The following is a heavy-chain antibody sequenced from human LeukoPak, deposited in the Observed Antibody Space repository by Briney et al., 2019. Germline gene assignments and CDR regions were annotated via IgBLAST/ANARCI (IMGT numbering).Heavy chain of an antibody. CDR3: ARTMVRGVDAFDI. J-gene: IGHJ3*02. Sequence: SETLSLTCTVSGGSISSYYWSWIRQPPGKGLEWIGYIYYSGSTNYNPSLKSRVTISVDTSKNQFSLELSSVTAADTAVYYCARTMVRGVDAFDIWGQGTMVTVSS. V-gene: IGHV4-59*01. CDR2: IYYSGST. CDR1: GGSISSYY. D-gene: IGHD3-10*01.